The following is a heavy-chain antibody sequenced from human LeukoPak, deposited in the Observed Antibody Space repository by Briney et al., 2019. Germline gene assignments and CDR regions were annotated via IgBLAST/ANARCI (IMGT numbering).Heavy chain of an antibody. CDR1: GFTFSDYW. CDR2: IKQDGTEK. Sequence: PGGSLRLSCAASGFTFSDYWLSWVRQAPGKGLEWVANIKQDGTEKNYVDSVKGRFTISRDNARNSLYLQMNSLRAEDTAVYYWVRGPYALFWGQGTLVSVSS. CDR3: VRGPYALF. J-gene: IGHJ4*02. D-gene: IGHD2-2*01. V-gene: IGHV3-7*01.